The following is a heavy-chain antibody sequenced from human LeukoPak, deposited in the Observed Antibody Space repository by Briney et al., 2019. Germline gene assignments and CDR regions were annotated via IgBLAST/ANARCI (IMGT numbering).Heavy chain of an antibody. CDR3: ARSKRHYYYYGMDV. J-gene: IGHJ6*02. V-gene: IGHV4-31*03. CDR1: GGSISSGGYY. CDR2: IYYSGST. Sequence: SQTLSLTCTVSGGSISSGGYYRSWIPQHPGKGLEWIGYIYYSGSTYYNPSLKSRVTISVDTSKNQFSLKLSSVTAADTAVYYCARSKRHYYYYGMDVWGQGTTVTVSS.